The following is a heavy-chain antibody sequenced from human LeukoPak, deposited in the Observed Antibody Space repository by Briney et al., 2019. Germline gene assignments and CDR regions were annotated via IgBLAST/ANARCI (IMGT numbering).Heavy chain of an antibody. CDR3: AKDRAPVLYSSGWYGDY. D-gene: IGHD6-19*01. J-gene: IGHJ4*02. CDR1: GFKFSDHY. V-gene: IGHV3-23*01. Sequence: GGSLRLSCAASGFKFSDHYIDWVRQAPGKGLEWVSAISGSGGSTYYADSVKGRFTISRDNSKNTLYLQMNSLRAEDTAVYYCAKDRAPVLYSSGWYGDYWGQGTLVTVSS. CDR2: ISGSGGST.